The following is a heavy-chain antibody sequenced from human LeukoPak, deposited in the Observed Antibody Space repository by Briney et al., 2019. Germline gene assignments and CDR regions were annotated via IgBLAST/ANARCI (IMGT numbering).Heavy chain of an antibody. CDR2: IYDSGST. CDR1: GGSISSYY. CDR3: ARGGSGYDSFYYYGMDV. J-gene: IGHJ6*02. Sequence: KPSEPLSLPCTVSGGSISSYYWSWIRQPPGKGLEWIGYIYDSGSTNYNPSLKSRVTISVDTSKNQFSLKLSSVTAADTAVYYCARGGSGYDSFYYYGMDVWGQGTTVTVSS. D-gene: IGHD5-12*01. V-gene: IGHV4-59*01.